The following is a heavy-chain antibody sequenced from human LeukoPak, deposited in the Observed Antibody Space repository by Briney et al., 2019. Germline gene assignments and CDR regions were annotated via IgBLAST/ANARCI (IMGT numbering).Heavy chain of an antibody. CDR1: GFTFGGYA. CDR2: ISGSGGST. J-gene: IGHJ4*02. V-gene: IGHV3-23*01. D-gene: IGHD4-17*01. CDR3: AKEDLVPVSRAGCLDY. Sequence: GGSLRLSCADSGFTFGGYAMSWVRQAPGKGLEWVSAISGSGGSTYYADSVKGRFTISRDNSKNTLYLQMNSLRAEDTAVYYCAKEDLVPVSRAGCLDYWGQGTLVTVSS.